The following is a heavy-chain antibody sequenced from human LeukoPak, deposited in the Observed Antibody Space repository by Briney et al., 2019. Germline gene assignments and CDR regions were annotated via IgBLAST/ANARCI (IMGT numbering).Heavy chain of an antibody. J-gene: IGHJ6*02. Sequence: GGSLRLSCAASGFTFSIYGMHWVRQAPGKGLEWVAVISDDGRNKYYAESVKGRIAISRDNSKNTLYLQMNSLRAEDTAVYHCAKHFPNGGKKSPKVRAVGGGGPAVTV. CDR2: ISDDGRNK. V-gene: IGHV3-30*18. CDR1: GFTFSIYG. D-gene: IGHD2-8*01. CDR3: AKHFPNGGKKSPKVRAV.